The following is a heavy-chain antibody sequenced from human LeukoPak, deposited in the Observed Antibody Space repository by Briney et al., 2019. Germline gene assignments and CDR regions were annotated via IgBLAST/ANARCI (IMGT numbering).Heavy chain of an antibody. V-gene: IGHV5-51*01. CDR3: ARQPGAYCGGDCYRDY. CDR1: GYSFTSYW. CDR2: TYPGDSDT. J-gene: IGHJ4*02. Sequence: GESLKISCKGSGYSFTSYWIGWVRQMPGKGLEWMGITYPGDSDTRYSPSFQGQVTISADKSISTAYLQWSSLKASDTAMYYCARQPGAYCGGDCYRDYWGQGTLVTVSS. D-gene: IGHD2-21*01.